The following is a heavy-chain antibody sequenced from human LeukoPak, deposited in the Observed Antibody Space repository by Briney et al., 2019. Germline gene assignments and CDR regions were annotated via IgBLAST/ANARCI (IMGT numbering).Heavy chain of an antibody. Sequence: GGSLRLSCAASGFTFSSYAMHWVRQAPGKGLEWVAVISYDGSNKYYADSVKGRFTISRDNSKNTLYLQMNSLRAEDTAVYYCARERRADNWFDPWGQGTLVTVSS. CDR1: GFTFSSYA. V-gene: IGHV3-30*04. CDR2: ISYDGSNK. J-gene: IGHJ5*02. CDR3: ARERRADNWFDP.